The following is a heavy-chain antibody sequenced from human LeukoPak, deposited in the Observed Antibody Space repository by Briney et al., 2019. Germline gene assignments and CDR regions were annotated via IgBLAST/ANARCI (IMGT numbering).Heavy chain of an antibody. CDR1: GGSFSGYY. Sequence: PSETLSLTCAVYGGSFSGYYWSWIRQPPGKGLEWIGEINHSGSTNYIPSLKSRVTISVDTSKNQFSLKLSSVTAADTAVYYCARGKGGARWLQLHAFDIWGQGTMVTVSS. CDR2: INHSGST. D-gene: IGHD5-24*01. CDR3: ARGKGGARWLQLHAFDI. J-gene: IGHJ3*02. V-gene: IGHV4-34*01.